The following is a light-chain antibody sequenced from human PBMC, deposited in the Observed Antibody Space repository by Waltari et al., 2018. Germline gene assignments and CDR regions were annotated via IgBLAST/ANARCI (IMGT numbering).Light chain of an antibody. V-gene: IGKV2-30*02. CDR3: GQGTHLPFS. Sequence: DVVMTQSPLSLPITPGQPASISCRSSQNLVHSNGKTHLSWYQQRPGQPPRRLIYEVSNQDSGVPDRFSGSGAGTDFTLKISRVEAEDVGVYYCGQGTHLPFSFGQGTKVEIK. J-gene: IGKJ2*03. CDR2: EVS. CDR1: QNLVHSNGKTH.